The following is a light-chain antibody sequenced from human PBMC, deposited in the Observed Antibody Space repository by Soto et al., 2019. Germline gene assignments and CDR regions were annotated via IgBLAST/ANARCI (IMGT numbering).Light chain of an antibody. CDR1: QSVSTF. Sequence: EIVLTQSPATLSLSPGERATLSCRASQSVSTFLAWYQQKPAQAPRLLIYDASHRATGLPARFSGSGSGTDFTLTISSLEADDFAVYYCQQRNKWLGFTFGPGTKVDIK. CDR2: DAS. J-gene: IGKJ3*01. CDR3: QQRNKWLGFT. V-gene: IGKV3-11*01.